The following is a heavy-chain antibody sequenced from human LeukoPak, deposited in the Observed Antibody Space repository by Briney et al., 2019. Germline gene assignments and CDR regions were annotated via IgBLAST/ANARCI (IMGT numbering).Heavy chain of an antibody. Sequence: PSETLSLTCAVYGGSFSGYYWSWIRQPPGKGLEWIGEINHSGSTNYNPSLKSRVTISVDTSKNQFSLKLSSVTAADTAVYYCAGVQRWLHQFDYWGQGTLVTVSS. CDR1: GGSFSGYY. D-gene: IGHD5-24*01. J-gene: IGHJ4*02. V-gene: IGHV4-34*01. CDR2: INHSGST. CDR3: AGVQRWLHQFDY.